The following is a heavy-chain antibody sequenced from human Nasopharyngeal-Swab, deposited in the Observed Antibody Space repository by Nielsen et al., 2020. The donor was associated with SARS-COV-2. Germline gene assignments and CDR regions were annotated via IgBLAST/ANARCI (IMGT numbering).Heavy chain of an antibody. CDR2: IKSKTDGGTT. D-gene: IGHD2-15*01. CDR3: TTGDIVVVVAGHEYFQH. J-gene: IGHJ1*01. Sequence: GESLKISCAASGFTFSNAWMSWVRQAPGKGLEWVGRIKSKTDGGTTDYAAPVKGRFTISRDDSKNTLYLQMNSLKTEDTAVYYCTTGDIVVVVAGHEYFQHWGQGTLVTVSS. V-gene: IGHV3-15*01. CDR1: GFTFSNAW.